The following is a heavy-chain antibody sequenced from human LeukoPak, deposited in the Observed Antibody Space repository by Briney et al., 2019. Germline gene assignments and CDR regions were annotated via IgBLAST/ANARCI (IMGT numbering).Heavy chain of an antibody. J-gene: IGHJ5*02. V-gene: IGHV3-48*01. CDR3: ARVAAGTYWFDP. CDR1: GFNLSSYS. CDR2: ISSSTRRI. D-gene: IGHD6-13*01. Sequence: PGGSLRLSCAASGFNLSSYSLNWVRQAPGKGLEWLSYISSSTRRIYYADSVKGRFTISRDNSKNTLYLQMNSLRAEDTALYYCARVAAGTYWFDPWGQGTLVTVSS.